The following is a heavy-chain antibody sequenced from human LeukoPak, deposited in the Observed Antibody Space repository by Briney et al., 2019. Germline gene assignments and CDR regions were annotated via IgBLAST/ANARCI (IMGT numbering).Heavy chain of an antibody. CDR3: ATDSIGPATDFDY. Sequence: GGSLTLSCAASGFTFSAYGMHWVRQAPGKGLEWVAVIWSDGGKSYNSDSVKGRFTISRDNSKNTLYLQMNSLRADDTAVYYCATDSIGPATDFDYWGQGALVTVSS. V-gene: IGHV3-33*01. D-gene: IGHD2-2*01. J-gene: IGHJ4*02. CDR1: GFTFSAYG. CDR2: IWSDGGKS.